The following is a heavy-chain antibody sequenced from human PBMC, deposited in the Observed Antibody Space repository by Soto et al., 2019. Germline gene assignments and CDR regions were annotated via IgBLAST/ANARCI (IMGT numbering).Heavy chain of an antibody. CDR3: AKDHVGAREGYYHYYGMDV. Sequence: GGSLRLSCAASGFTFSSYGMHWVRQAPGKGLEWVAVIWYDGSNKYYADSVKGRFTISRDNSKNTLYLQMNSLRAEDTAVYYCAKDHVGAREGYYHYYGMDVWGQGTTVTVSS. J-gene: IGHJ6*02. V-gene: IGHV3-30*02. CDR1: GFTFSSYG. D-gene: IGHD1-26*01. CDR2: IWYDGSNK.